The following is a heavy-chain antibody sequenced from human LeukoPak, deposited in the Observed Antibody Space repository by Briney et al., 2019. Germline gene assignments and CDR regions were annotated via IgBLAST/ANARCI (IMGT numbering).Heavy chain of an antibody. D-gene: IGHD3-10*01. CDR1: GFIFSTYG. J-gene: IGHJ4*02. Sequence: PGRSLRLSCAAPGFIFSTYGMNWVRQAPGKGPEWVSGITGSSGGTYYADSVKGRFTISRDNSKTTLYLQMNSLRAEDTAVYYCAKLIRGSSFYFDYWGQGALVTVSS. CDR3: AKLIRGSSFYFDY. V-gene: IGHV3-23*01. CDR2: ITGSSGGT.